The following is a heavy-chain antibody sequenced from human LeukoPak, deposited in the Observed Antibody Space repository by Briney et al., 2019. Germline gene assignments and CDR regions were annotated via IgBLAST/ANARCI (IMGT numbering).Heavy chain of an antibody. J-gene: IGHJ4*02. Sequence: PGGSLRLSCAASGFTFSSYVMSWVRQAPGKGLEWVSAISGSGGSTYYADSVKGRFTISRDNSKNTLYLQMNSLRAEDTAVYYCAKALLTFGGVIVTSFDYWGQGTLVTVSS. CDR1: GFTFSSYV. CDR2: ISGSGGST. D-gene: IGHD3-16*02. V-gene: IGHV3-23*01. CDR3: AKALLTFGGVIVTSFDY.